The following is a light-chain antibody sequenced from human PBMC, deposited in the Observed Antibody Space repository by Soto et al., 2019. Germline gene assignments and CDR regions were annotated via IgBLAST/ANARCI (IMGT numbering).Light chain of an antibody. J-gene: IGKJ1*01. CDR3: HHRHNSPTWT. V-gene: IGKV3-11*01. CDR2: DAS. CDR1: QSVHSS. Sequence: EIVLTQSPATLSLSPGERATLSCRASQSVHSSLAWFQQKPGQAPRLLIYDASNRGTGIPARFSGSGSGTDFTLTFSSLEPEDSAVYYCHHRHNSPTWTFGPGTKVEIK.